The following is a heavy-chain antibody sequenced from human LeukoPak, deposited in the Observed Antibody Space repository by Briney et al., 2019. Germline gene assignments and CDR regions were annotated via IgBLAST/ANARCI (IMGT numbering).Heavy chain of an antibody. D-gene: IGHD6-19*01. J-gene: IGHJ4*02. Sequence: PGGSLRISCAASGFTVSSNYMSWVRQAPGKGLEWVSVIYSGGSTYYADSVKGRFTISRDNSKNTLYLQMNSLRAEDTAVYYCAKVPMDAGWLVLDYWGQGTLVTVSS. CDR1: GFTVSSNY. V-gene: IGHV3-66*01. CDR3: AKVPMDAGWLVLDY. CDR2: IYSGGST.